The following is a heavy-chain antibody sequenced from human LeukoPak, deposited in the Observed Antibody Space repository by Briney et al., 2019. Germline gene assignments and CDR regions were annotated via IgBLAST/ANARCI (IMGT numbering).Heavy chain of an antibody. CDR3: ARPRSVDLSRFDP. CDR2: INPNSGGT. V-gene: IGHV1-2*02. J-gene: IGHJ5*02. CDR1: GYTFTGYY. Sequence: ASVKVSCKASGYTFTGYYMHWVRQAPGQGLEWMGWINPNSGGTNYAQKFQGRVTMTRDTSISTAYMELSRLRSDDTAVYYCARPRSVDLSRFDPWGQGTLVTVSS. D-gene: IGHD5-12*01.